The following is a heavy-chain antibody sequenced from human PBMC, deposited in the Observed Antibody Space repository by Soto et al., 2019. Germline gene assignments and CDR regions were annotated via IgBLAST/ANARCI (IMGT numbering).Heavy chain of an antibody. V-gene: IGHV1-18*01. CDR3: ARDLGDYDFWSGYRRRFDP. CDR1: GYTFTSYG. Sequence: ASVKVSCKASGYTFTSYGISWVRQAPGQGLEWMGWISAYNGNTNYAQKLQGRVTMTTDTSTSTAYMELRSLRSDDTAVYYCARDLGDYDFWSGYRRRFDPWGHGTLVTVSS. J-gene: IGHJ5*02. CDR2: ISAYNGNT. D-gene: IGHD3-3*01.